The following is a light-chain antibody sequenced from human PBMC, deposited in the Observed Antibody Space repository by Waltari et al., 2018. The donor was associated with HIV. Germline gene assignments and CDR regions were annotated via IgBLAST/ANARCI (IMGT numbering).Light chain of an antibody. CDR1: SSDVGTSDF. J-gene: IGLJ2*01. CDR3: CSYAGTYTLK. Sequence: QSALTQPRSVSASPGQSVNISCTGTSSDVGTSDFVYWYQLLPGEAPKLMIYVFTKRPSGFPDRFSVSKSANTASLTISGLQAEDEAEYYCCSYAGTYTLKFGGGTKLTV. CDR2: VFT. V-gene: IGLV2-11*01.